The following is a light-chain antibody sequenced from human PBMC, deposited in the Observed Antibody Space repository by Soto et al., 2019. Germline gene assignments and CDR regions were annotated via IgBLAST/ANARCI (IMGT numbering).Light chain of an antibody. CDR3: QRYNNWPLT. J-gene: IGKJ4*01. CDR2: DTS. CDR1: QGIGDT. V-gene: IGKV3-15*01. Sequence: VVMTQSPATLSVSPWEVATLSCSASQGIGDTLACYQHKPGQTPRLLIYDTSTRATGVPARFSGSRSGTEFTLTINSLQSEDFAVYYCQRYNNWPLTFGGGTKVDNK.